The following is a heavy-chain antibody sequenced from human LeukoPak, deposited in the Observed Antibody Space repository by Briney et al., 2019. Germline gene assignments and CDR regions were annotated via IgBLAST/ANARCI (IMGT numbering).Heavy chain of an antibody. D-gene: IGHD2-8*01. CDR3: ARRYSTNGVCYTLPLDY. Sequence: ASVKVSCKASGYTFTSYGISWVRQAPGQGLEWMGWINPNSGGTNYAQKFQGRVTMTRDTSISTAYMELSRLRSDDTAVYYCARRYSTNGVCYTLPLDYWGQGTLVTVSS. V-gene: IGHV1-2*02. CDR1: GYTFTSYG. CDR2: INPNSGGT. J-gene: IGHJ4*02.